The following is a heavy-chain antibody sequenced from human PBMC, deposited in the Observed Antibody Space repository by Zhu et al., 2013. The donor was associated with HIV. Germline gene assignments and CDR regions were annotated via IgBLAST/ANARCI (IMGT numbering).Heavy chain of an antibody. CDR3: VTSSGTSPAY. D-gene: IGHD1-1*01. Sequence: EVQLLQSGAEVKKPGTTVKISCNFSGYTFSDYYIHWVQQAPGKGLQWMGLVDPADGGTRDAEKFLGRVTITADRALNTAYLELTGLRSDDTAMYYCVTSSGTSPAYWGQGTLAPSP. V-gene: IGHV1-69-2*01. CDR2: VDPADGGT. J-gene: IGHJ4*02. CDR1: GYTFSDYY.